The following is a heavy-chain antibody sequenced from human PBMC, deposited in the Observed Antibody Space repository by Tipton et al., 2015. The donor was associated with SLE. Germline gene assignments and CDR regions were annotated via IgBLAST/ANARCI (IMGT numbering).Heavy chain of an antibody. D-gene: IGHD5-18*01. CDR3: AREDGGYSLSMDV. V-gene: IGHV3-33*01. CDR2: VWYDRSNE. CDR1: GFTFNSYG. J-gene: IGHJ6*02. Sequence: SLRLSCAASGFTFNSYGMHWVRQAPGKGLGWVAVVWYDRSNEWYADSVKGRFTISRDNSKNTLYLQMNSLRGEDTAMYYCAREDGGYSLSMDVWGQGTTVTVSS.